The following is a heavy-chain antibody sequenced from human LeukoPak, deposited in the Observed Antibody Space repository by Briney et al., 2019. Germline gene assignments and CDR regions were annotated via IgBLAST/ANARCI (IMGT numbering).Heavy chain of an antibody. D-gene: IGHD6-19*01. J-gene: IGHJ5*02. CDR3: ARQGLEQGWFDP. CDR2: IYYSGST. Sequence: QTLSLTCTVSGGSISSGGYYWSWIRQHPGKGLEWIGYIYYSGSTYYNPSLKSRVTISVDTSKNQFSLKLSSVTAADTTVYYCARQGLEQGWFDPWGQGTLVTVSS. V-gene: IGHV4-31*03. CDR1: GGSISSGGYY.